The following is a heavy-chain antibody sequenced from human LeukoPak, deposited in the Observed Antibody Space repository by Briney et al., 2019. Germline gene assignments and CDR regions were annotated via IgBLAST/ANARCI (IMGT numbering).Heavy chain of an antibody. CDR2: IYYSGST. D-gene: IGHD3-16*02. CDR1: GGSISSSSYY. V-gene: IGHV4-39*07. CDR3: ARFPRLLRLGELSFTDY. Sequence: SETLSLTCTVSGGSISSSSYYWGWIRQPPGKGLEWIGSIYYSGSTYYNPSLKSRVTISVDTSKNQFSLKLSSVTAADTAVYYCARFPRLLRLGELSFTDYWGQGTLVTVSS. J-gene: IGHJ4*02.